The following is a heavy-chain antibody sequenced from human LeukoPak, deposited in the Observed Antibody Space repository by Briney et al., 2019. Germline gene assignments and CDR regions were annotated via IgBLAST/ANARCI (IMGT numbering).Heavy chain of an antibody. CDR3: AQGGYFAFDI. J-gene: IGHJ3*02. CDR1: GFTFSIYA. CDR2: ISRSGRT. D-gene: IGHD2-2*03. V-gene: IGHV3-23*01. Sequence: PGGSLRLSCAASGFTFSIYAMSWVRQAPGKGLEWVSGISRSGRTYYTDSVKGRFSISRDNSKDTLYLQMNSLRAEDTAVYYCAQGGYFAFDIWGQGTMVAVSS.